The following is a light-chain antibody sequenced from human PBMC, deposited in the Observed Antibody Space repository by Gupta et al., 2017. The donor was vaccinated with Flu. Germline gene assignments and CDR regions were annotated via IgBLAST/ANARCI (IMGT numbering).Light chain of an antibody. CDR2: GAS. Sequence: SSVSATVGGRFSNSVLSSQDNRNDLAWYQQKPGEAPKLLIYGASSRESGVPSRCSGSGSGTDFTLTISSLQPEDFATYYCRQYYNYPHTFGGGTKLEIK. V-gene: IGKV1-6*02. J-gene: IGKJ4*02. CDR1: QDNRND. CDR3: RQYYNYPHT.